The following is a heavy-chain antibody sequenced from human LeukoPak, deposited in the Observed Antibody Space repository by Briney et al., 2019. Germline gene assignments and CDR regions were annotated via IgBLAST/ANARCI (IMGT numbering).Heavy chain of an antibody. V-gene: IGHV4-61*08. D-gene: IGHD2/OR15-2a*01. CDR1: GGSISSGGYY. J-gene: IGHJ4*02. CDR2: IYYSGST. Sequence: SETLSLTCTVSGGSISSGGYYWSWIRQHPGKGLEWIGYIYYSGSTNYNPSLKSRVTISVDTSKNQFSLKLSSVTAADTAVYYCARLAVLPKPHFDYWGQGTLVTVSS. CDR3: ARLAVLPKPHFDY.